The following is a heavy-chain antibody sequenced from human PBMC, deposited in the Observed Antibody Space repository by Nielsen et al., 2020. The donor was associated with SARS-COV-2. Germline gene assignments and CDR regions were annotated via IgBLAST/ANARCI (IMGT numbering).Heavy chain of an antibody. Sequence: GGSLRLSCAASGFTFSNFNMNWVRQAPGKGLEWVGFIRSHAYDETTEYAASVKGRFTISRDDSKSITYLHMNSLKTEDTAVYYCARDLGYDLLAGYYQGGYFDYWGPGTLVAVSS. CDR3: ARDLGYDLLAGYYQGGYFDY. CDR1: GFTFSNFN. D-gene: IGHD3-9*01. CDR2: IRSHAYDETT. J-gene: IGHJ4*02. V-gene: IGHV3-71*01.